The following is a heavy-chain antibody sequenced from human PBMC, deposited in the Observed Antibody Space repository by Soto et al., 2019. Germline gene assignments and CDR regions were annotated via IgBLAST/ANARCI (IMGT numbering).Heavy chain of an antibody. CDR3: ARARLGVVIMNMDV. Sequence: EVQLVESGGGLVKPGGSLRLSCVASGFSFDTYTMNWVRQAPGKGLEWLSSITSSSMYIHRADSLKGRFTISRDNAQNSLFLHMNGLGAEDTAVYYCARARLGVVIMNMDVWGQGTAVTVSS. J-gene: IGHJ6*02. V-gene: IGHV3-21*02. D-gene: IGHD3-3*01. CDR2: ITSSSMYI. CDR1: GFSFDTYT.